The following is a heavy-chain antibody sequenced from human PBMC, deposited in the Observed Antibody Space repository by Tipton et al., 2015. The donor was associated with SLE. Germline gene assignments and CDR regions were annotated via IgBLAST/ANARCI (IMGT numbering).Heavy chain of an antibody. V-gene: IGHV4-34*01. Sequence: TLSLTCALYGGSFSGYYWSWIRQPPGKGLEWIGEINRSGSTNYNPSLKSRLTISVDTSKNQFSLKLTSVTAADTAVYYCAGHGMVHPDYFDYWGQGTLVTVSS. CDR3: AGHGMVHPDYFDY. J-gene: IGHJ4*02. D-gene: IGHD3-3*01. CDR2: INRSGST. CDR1: GGSFSGYY.